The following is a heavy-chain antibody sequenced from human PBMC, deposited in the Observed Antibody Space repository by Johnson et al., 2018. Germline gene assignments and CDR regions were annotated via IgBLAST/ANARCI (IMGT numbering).Heavy chain of an antibody. D-gene: IGHD4-17*01. CDR2: ISTSGHST. Sequence: VQLVESGGGLVQPGGSLRLSCTASGFTFSSYTMSWVRQSPEKGLEWVSDISTSGHSTYHADSVKGRFTISRDNSKNTLYLQRRSLRAEDTAVYFCANSVSDYGDYVYLHNWGQGTLVTVSS. CDR1: GFTFSSYT. CDR3: ANSVSDYGDYVYLHN. V-gene: IGHV3-23*04. J-gene: IGHJ1*01.